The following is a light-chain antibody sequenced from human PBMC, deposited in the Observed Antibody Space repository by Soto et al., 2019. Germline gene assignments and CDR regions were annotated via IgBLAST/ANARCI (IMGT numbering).Light chain of an antibody. J-gene: IGKJ1*01. Sequence: EIVMTQSPATLSVSPGERATLSCRASQSVSSDLAWYHQKPGQAPRILIYGASTRATGIPDRFSGSGSGTEFTLTITRLQPDDFATYYCQKYNSYPWTCGQGTKVDIK. CDR1: QSVSSD. CDR2: GAS. V-gene: IGKV3-15*01. CDR3: QKYNSYPWT.